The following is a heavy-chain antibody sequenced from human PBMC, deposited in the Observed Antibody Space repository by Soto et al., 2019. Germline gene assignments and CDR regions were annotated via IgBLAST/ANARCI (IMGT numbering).Heavy chain of an antibody. CDR3: AREAEALDY. V-gene: IGHV3-30-3*01. D-gene: IGHD6-6*01. CDR1: GFTFSSYA. J-gene: IGHJ4*02. CDR2: ISYDGSNK. Sequence: QVQLVESGGGVVQPGRSLRLSCAASGFTFSSYAMHWVRQAPGKGLEWVAIISYDGSNKYYADSVKGRFNISRDNSKNTLYLQMNSLRAEDTAVHYCAREAEALDYWGQGTLVTVSS.